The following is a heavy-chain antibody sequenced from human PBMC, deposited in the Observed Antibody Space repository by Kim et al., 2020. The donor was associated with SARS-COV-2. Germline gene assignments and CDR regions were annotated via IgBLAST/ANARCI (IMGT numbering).Heavy chain of an antibody. V-gene: IGHV4-34*01. Sequence: SETLSLTCAVYGVSFSGYYWSWIRQPPGKGLEWIGEINHSGTTNYNPSLKSRVTISIDTSKNQFSLKVTSITAADTAVYYCARGQVAAAWPLWGQGTLVTVSS. CDR2: INHSGTT. CDR3: ARGQVAAAWPL. D-gene: IGHD6-13*01. J-gene: IGHJ4*02. CDR1: GVSFSGYY.